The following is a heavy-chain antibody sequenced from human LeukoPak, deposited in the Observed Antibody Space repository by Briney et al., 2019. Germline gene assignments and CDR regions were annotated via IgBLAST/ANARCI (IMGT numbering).Heavy chain of an antibody. Sequence: ASVKVSCKAPGYTFTGYYMHWVRQAPGQGLEWMGWINPNSGGTNYAQKLQGRVTMTTDTSTSTAYMELRSLRSDDTAVYYCARDGRGLYYDTSGYYPYFDYWGQGTLVTVSS. CDR3: ARDGRGLYYDTSGYYPYFDY. J-gene: IGHJ4*02. V-gene: IGHV1-2*02. CDR2: INPNSGGT. D-gene: IGHD3-22*01. CDR1: GYTFTGYY.